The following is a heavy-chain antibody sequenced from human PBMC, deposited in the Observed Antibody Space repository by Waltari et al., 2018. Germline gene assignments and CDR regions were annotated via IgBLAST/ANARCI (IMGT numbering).Heavy chain of an antibody. CDR2: INSDGSST. V-gene: IGHV3-74*01. Sequence: EVQLVESGGGLVQPGGSVRPSCAASGFPFRSYWMHWVRQAPGKGLVWVSRINSDGSSTSYADSVKGRFTISRDNAKNTLYLQMNSLRAEDTAVYYCVRDKGGYYNSWFDPWGQGTLVTVSS. CDR3: VRDKGGYYNSWFDP. J-gene: IGHJ5*02. CDR1: GFPFRSYW. D-gene: IGHD3-22*01.